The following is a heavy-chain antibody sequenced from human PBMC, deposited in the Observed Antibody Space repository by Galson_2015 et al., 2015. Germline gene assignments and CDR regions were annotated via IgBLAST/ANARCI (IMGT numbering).Heavy chain of an antibody. Sequence: SVKVSCKASGYTFTSYGISWVRQAPGQGLEWMGWMNPNSGNTGYAQKFQGRVTMTRNTSISTAYMELSSLRSDDTAVYYCATGDSSGSYFDYWGQGTLVTVSS. V-gene: IGHV1-8*02. CDR2: MNPNSGNT. CDR1: GYTFTSYG. J-gene: IGHJ4*02. CDR3: ATGDSSGSYFDY. D-gene: IGHD3-22*01.